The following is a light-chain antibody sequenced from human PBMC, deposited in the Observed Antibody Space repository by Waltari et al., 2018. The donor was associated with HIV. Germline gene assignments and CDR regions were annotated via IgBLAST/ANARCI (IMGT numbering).Light chain of an antibody. CDR2: DAS. Sequence: DIQVTQSPSSLSASVGDRVTITCQASQDISNYLNWYQQKPGKAPKLLLYDASNLETGVPSRFSGSGSGTDFTLTINNLQPDDFATYYCQQYNTSSPWTFGQGP. CDR3: QQYNTSSPWT. V-gene: IGKV1-33*01. CDR1: QDISNY. J-gene: IGKJ1*01.